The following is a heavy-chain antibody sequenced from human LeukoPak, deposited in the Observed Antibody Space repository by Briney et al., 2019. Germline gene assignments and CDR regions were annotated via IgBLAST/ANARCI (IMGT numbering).Heavy chain of an antibody. D-gene: IGHD6-19*01. CDR2: IYSSGSF. J-gene: IGHJ3*02. CDR3: ARSGGSSSGSLGLWYSDI. CDR1: GGSISSYF. Sequence: SETLSLTCTVSGGSISSYFWTWIRQPAGRGLEWIGHIYSSGSFKYNPSLKSRVTMSINTSKNQLSLKLNSVTAADTAVYYCARSGGSSSGSLGLWYSDIWGQGTMVTVSS. V-gene: IGHV4-4*07.